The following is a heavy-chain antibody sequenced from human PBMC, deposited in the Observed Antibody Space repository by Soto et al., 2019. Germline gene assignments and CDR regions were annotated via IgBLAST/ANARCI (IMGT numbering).Heavy chain of an antibody. V-gene: IGHV3-23*01. CDR2: ISGSGGSI. CDR1: GFTFSTYA. J-gene: IGHJ6*02. D-gene: IGHD1-1*01. Sequence: EVQLLESGGGLVQPGGSLRLSCAASGFTFSTYAMNWVRQAPGNGLEWVSAISGSGGSIHYADSGKGRFTISRDNSKNTLYLQMNSLRDDDTAVYHCVKGYWKGDVWGQGTTVTVSS. CDR3: VKGYWKGDV.